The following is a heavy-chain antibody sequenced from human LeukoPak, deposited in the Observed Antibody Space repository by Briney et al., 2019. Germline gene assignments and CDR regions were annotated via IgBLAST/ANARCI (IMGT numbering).Heavy chain of an antibody. CDR3: AKGCQCPSGLSSWFDP. Sequence: PGGSLRLSCAASGFTFSSYAMSRVRQAPGKGLEWVSGLSGSGDGQFYADSVKGRFTISRDISKNILYLQMNSLRAEDTAVYYCAKGCQCPSGLSSWFDPRGQGTLVAVSS. J-gene: IGHJ5*02. V-gene: IGHV3-23*01. CDR2: LSGSGDGQ. CDR1: GFTFSSYA. D-gene: IGHD1-14*01.